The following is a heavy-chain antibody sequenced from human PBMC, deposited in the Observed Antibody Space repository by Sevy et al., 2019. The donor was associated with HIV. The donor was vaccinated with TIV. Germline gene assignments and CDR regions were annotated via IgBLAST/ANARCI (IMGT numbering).Heavy chain of an antibody. V-gene: IGHV3-21*01. D-gene: IGHD1-7*01. CDR1: GFTFSSYS. Sequence: GGSLRLSCAASGFTFSSYSMNWVRQAPGKGLEWVSSISSSSSYIYYADSVKGRFTISRENAKNSLYLQMNSLRAEDTAVYYCARDLTGTTFEGYYFDYWGQGTLVTVSS. CDR3: ARDLTGTTFEGYYFDY. CDR2: ISSSSSYI. J-gene: IGHJ4*02.